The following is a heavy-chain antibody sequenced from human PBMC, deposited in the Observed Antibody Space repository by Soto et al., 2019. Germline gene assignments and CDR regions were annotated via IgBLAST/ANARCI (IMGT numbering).Heavy chain of an antibody. CDR3: AIFLGSGGMDV. CDR2: IYHSGST. V-gene: IGHV4-38-2*01. D-gene: IGHD3-10*01. Sequence: SETLSLTCAVSGYSISSGYYWGWIRQPPGKGLEWIGSIYHSGSTYYNPSLKSRVTISVDTSKNQFSLKLSSVTAADTAVYYCAIFLGSGGMDVWGQGTTVTVSS. CDR1: GYSISSGYY. J-gene: IGHJ6*02.